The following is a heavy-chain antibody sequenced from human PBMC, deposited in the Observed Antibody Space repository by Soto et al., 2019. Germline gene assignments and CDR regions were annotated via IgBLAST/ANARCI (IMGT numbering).Heavy chain of an antibody. D-gene: IGHD3-3*01. V-gene: IGHV3-48*01. CDR3: AKDGGTYYDFWSGHGTDY. CDR2: IRRHTSVT. Sequence: PGGSLRLSCAAFGLTLSTSSMNWVRQAPGRGLEWISYIRRHTSVTAYADSVKGRFTISRDNAKNSLYLQMNSLRAEDTAVYYCAKDGGTYYDFWSGHGTDYWGQGTLVTVSS. CDR1: GLTLSTSS. J-gene: IGHJ4*02.